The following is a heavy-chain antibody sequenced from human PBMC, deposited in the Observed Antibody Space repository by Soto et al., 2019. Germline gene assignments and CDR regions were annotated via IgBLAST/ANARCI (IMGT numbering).Heavy chain of an antibody. CDR1: GFTFSSYG. CDR2: ISYDGSNK. Sequence: GGSLRLSCAASGFTFSSYGMHWVRQAPGKGLEWVAVISYDGSNKYYADSVKGRFTISRDNSKNTLYLQMNSLRAEDTAVYYCAKDFLGDCSSTSCYYYYGMDVWGQGTTVTVSS. V-gene: IGHV3-30*18. J-gene: IGHJ6*02. D-gene: IGHD2-2*01. CDR3: AKDFLGDCSSTSCYYYYGMDV.